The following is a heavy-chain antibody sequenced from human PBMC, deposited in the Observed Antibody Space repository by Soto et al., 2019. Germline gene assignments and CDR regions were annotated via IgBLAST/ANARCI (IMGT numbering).Heavy chain of an antibody. V-gene: IGHV1-2*04. D-gene: IGHD3-22*01. CDR1: GYTFTGYY. CDR3: ARDYSYDSSGSYGMDV. CDR2: INPNSGGT. Sequence: ASVKVSCKASGYTFTGYYMHWVRQAPGQGLEWMGWINPNSGGTNYAQKFQGWVTMTRDTSISTAYMELSRLRSDDTAVYYCARDYSYDSSGSYGMDVWGQGTTVTVSS. J-gene: IGHJ6*02.